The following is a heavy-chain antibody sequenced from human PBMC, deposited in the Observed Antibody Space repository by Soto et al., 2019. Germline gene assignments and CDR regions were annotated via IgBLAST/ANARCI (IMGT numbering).Heavy chain of an antibody. CDR2: INSDEITT. J-gene: IGHJ4*02. V-gene: IGHV3-74*01. CDR3: ARGIIGETPAFDS. Sequence: EVQLVESGGGLVQPGGSLRLSCAASGFTFSIHWMHWVRQAPGKGLVWVSRINSDEITTNYADSVKGRFTISRDNAKNTLYLQMNSLSAEDSAVYYCARGIIGETPAFDSWGQGTLVAVSS. CDR1: GFTFSIHW. D-gene: IGHD3-3*01.